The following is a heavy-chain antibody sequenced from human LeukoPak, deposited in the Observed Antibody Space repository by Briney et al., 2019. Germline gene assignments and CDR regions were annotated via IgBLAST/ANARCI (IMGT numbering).Heavy chain of an antibody. CDR3: AREMYAGWYFAFDI. J-gene: IGHJ3*02. CDR2: TSNSGDYI. D-gene: IGHD6-19*01. CDR1: GFTFSSFT. Sequence: GGSLRLSCTVSGFTFSSFTMNWVRHGPGKGLEWVASTSNSGDYISYADSLKGRFTISRDNAKNSLFLQMSSLRAEDTAVYYCAREMYAGWYFAFDIWGQGTMVTVSS. V-gene: IGHV3-21*01.